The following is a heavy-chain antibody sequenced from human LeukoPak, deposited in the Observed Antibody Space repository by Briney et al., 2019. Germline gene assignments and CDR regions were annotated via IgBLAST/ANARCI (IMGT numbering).Heavy chain of an antibody. CDR3: ARDGLVRRKVLLWFGELNN. CDR1: GGTFSSYA. Sequence: ASVKVSCKASGGTFSSYAISWVRQAPGQGLEWMRWIGAYNGNTNYAQKLQGRVTMTTDTSTSTAYMELSRLRSDDTAVYYCARDGLVRRKVLLWFGELNNWGQGTLVTVSS. J-gene: IGHJ4*02. D-gene: IGHD3-10*01. V-gene: IGHV1-18*01. CDR2: IGAYNGNT.